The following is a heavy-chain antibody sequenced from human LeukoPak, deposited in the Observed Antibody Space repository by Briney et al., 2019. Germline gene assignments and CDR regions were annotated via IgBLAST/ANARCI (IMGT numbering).Heavy chain of an antibody. Sequence: SETLSLTCTVSGGSISSYYWSWIRQPPGKGLVWIGYIYTSGSTNYNPSLKSRVTISVDTSKNQFSLKLSSVTAADTAVYYCASYGSGIFDYWGQGTLVTVSS. V-gene: IGHV4-4*09. J-gene: IGHJ4*02. CDR3: ASYGSGIFDY. CDR2: IYTSGST. D-gene: IGHD3-10*01. CDR1: GGSISSYY.